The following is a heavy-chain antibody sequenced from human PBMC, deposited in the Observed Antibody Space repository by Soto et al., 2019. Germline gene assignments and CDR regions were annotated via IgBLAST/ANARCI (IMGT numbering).Heavy chain of an antibody. V-gene: IGHV4-30-4*01. Sequence: QVQLQESGPGLVRPSQTLSLTCRVYGGSISSSNYYWTWIRQPPGKGLEWIGYIDYSGNTYYNPSLQSRVTISVDTSENQCALTLTSMTAADTAVYYCARELTGYRYGPGEVYWCQGTLITVSS. D-gene: IGHD5-18*01. CDR1: GGSISSSNYY. CDR2: IDYSGNT. CDR3: ARELTGYRYGPGEVY. J-gene: IGHJ4*02.